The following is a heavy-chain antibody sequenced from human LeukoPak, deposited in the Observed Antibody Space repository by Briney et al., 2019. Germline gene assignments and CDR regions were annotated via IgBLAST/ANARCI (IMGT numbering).Heavy chain of an antibody. Sequence: PSETLSLTCTVSGGSISSYYWSWIRQPAGKGLEWIGRIYTSGRTNYNPSLKSRVTMSVDTSKNQFSLTLSSVTAADTALYYFARDPFDSSGYYYGAFDIWGQGTMVTVSS. CDR1: GGSISSYY. J-gene: IGHJ3*02. V-gene: IGHV4-4*07. CDR2: IYTSGRT. CDR3: ARDPFDSSGYYYGAFDI. D-gene: IGHD3-22*01.